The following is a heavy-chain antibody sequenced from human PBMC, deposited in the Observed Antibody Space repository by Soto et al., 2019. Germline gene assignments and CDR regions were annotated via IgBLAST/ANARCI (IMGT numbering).Heavy chain of an antibody. Sequence: GGSLRLSCAASGFTFSSYGMHWVRQAPGKGLERGAVISYDGSNKNYADSVKGRFSISRDKSKNTLYLQMKSLRAEDTAVYDRAKDQNPYHYMDVWGQGTMVTVSS. CDR1: GFTFSSYG. CDR2: ISYDGSNK. V-gene: IGHV3-30*18. J-gene: IGHJ6*03. CDR3: AKDQNPYHYMDV.